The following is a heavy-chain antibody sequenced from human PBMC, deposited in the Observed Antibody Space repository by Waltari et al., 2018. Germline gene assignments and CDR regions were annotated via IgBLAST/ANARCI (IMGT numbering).Heavy chain of an antibody. V-gene: IGHV3-48*01. CDR2: ISTGSNTI. Sequence: EVHLVESGGGLVRPGESLRLSCAASGFSFSVYAMNWVRKAPGKGLEWVAYISTGSNTIQYADSVKGRFTISRDDATNSLYLHMNRLRAEDSAVYYCASLYAYWGQGTLVSVSS. D-gene: IGHD2-2*01. CDR1: GFSFSVYA. CDR3: ASLYAY. J-gene: IGHJ4*02.